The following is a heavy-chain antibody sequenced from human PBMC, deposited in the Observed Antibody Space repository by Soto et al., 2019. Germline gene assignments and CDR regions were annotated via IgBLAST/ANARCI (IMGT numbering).Heavy chain of an antibody. J-gene: IGHJ4*02. CDR3: ARKYSSSSPSDF. V-gene: IGHV1-46*01. CDR1: GCIFTSHY. D-gene: IGHD6-6*01. Sequence: ASVKVSCKASGCIFTSHYMHWVRQAPGQGLEWMGVINPTGGSTSYAQKFQGRVTMTRDTSTSTVYMELSSLRSEDTAVYYCARKYSSSSPSDFWGQGTMVTVYS. CDR2: INPTGGST.